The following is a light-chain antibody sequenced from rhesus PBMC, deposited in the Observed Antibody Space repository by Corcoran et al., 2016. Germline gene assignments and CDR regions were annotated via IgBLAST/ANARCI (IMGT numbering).Light chain of an antibody. V-gene: IGKV3-24*04. J-gene: IGKJ1*01. CDR3: LQSSDWWT. Sequence: EIVMTQSPATLALSPGERATLSCRASQSVSSHLAWYQQKPGQAPRLLIYGASNRATGIPDRFSGRGSGTEFTRTVSSLEPEDGGVYFCLQSSDWWTFGQGTKVEIK. CDR2: GAS. CDR1: QSVSSH.